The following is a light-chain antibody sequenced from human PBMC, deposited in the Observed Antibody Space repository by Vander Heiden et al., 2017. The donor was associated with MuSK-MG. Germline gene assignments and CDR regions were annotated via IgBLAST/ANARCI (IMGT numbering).Light chain of an antibody. CDR1: QRISNY. CDR3: QQSNNTPYT. V-gene: IGKV1-39*01. J-gene: IGKJ2*01. Sequence: DIQMTQSPSSLSASVGDRVTITCRASQRISNYINWYQQKPGKAPKLLIYAASSLQSGVPSRFSGSGSGTDFTLTVSSLQPEDFATYYCQQSNNTPYTFGQGTIMEIK. CDR2: AAS.